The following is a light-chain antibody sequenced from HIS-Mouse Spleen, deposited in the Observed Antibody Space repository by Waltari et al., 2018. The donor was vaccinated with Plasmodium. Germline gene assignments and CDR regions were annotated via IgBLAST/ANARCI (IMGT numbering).Light chain of an antibody. J-gene: IGLJ3*02. CDR1: ALPKKY. Sequence: SYALTQPPSVSVSPGKTARITCSGEALPKKYAYCYQQKSGQAPVLVIYEDSKRPSGIPERFSGSSSGTMATLTISGAQVEDEADYYCYSTDSSGNHRVFGGGTKLTVL. V-gene: IGLV3-10*01. CDR3: YSTDSSGNHRV. CDR2: EDS.